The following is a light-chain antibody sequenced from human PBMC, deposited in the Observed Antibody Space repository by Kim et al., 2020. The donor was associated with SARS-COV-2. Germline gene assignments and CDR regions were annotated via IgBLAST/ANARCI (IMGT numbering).Light chain of an antibody. Sequence: QSALTQPASVSGSPGQSITISCTGTSSDIETYDLVSWYQQHPGKAPQLIIFEVNKRPSGFSNRFSGSKSGKTASLRITGLQTEDEADYYCCSYSGGSRFPSWVFGGGTKLTV. CDR3: CSYSGGSRFPSWV. V-gene: IGLV2-23*02. CDR2: EVN. CDR1: SSDIETYDL. J-gene: IGLJ3*02.